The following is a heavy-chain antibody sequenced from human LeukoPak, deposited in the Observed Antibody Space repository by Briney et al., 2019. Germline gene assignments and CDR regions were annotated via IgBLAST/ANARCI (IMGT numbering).Heavy chain of an antibody. D-gene: IGHD3-3*01. J-gene: IGHJ4*02. CDR3: ARGSFGVVRTWPDTFDY. Sequence: GGSLRLSCAASGFTFSSYSMNWVRQAPGKGLEWVSSISSSSSCIYYADSVKGRFTISRDNAKNSLYLQMNSLRAEDTAVYYCARGSFGVVRTWPDTFDYWGQGTLVTVSS. CDR2: ISSSSSCI. V-gene: IGHV3-21*01. CDR1: GFTFSSYS.